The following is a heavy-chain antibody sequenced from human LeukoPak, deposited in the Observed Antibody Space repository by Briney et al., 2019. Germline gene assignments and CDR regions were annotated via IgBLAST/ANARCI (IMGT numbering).Heavy chain of an antibody. Sequence: GESLKISCTGSGYSFNTNWIGWVRQMPGKGLEWMGIIYPGDSDTRYSPSFQGQVTISADKSISTAYLQWDNLKASDTATYYCVRVLWTWALNYYYGMDVWGQGTTVTVSS. CDR2: IYPGDSDT. J-gene: IGHJ6*02. CDR1: GYSFNTNW. V-gene: IGHV5-51*01. CDR3: VRVLWTWALNYYYGMDV. D-gene: IGHD2-8*02.